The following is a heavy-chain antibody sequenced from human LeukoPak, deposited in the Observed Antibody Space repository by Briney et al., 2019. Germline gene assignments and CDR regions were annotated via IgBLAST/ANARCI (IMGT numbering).Heavy chain of an antibody. CDR3: ARRSTVTTVGLDY. Sequence: GGSLRLSCAASGFTFSSYSMNWVRQAPGKGLEWVSVIYSGGSTYYADSVKGRFTISRDNSKNTLYLQMNSLRAEDTAVYYCARRSTVTTVGLDYWGQGTLVTVSS. V-gene: IGHV3-66*04. CDR2: IYSGGST. J-gene: IGHJ4*02. D-gene: IGHD4-17*01. CDR1: GFTFSSYS.